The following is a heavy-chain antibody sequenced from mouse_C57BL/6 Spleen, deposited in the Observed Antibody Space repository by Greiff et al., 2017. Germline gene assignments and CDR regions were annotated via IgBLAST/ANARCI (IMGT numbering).Heavy chain of an antibody. Sequence: ESGPGLVKPSQSLSLTCSVTGYSITSGYYWNWIRQFPGNKLEWMGYISYDGSNNYNPSLKNRISITRDTSKNQFFLKLNSVTTEDTATYYGARDMGRDLDYWGQGTTLTVSS. CDR1: GYSITSGYY. J-gene: IGHJ2*01. V-gene: IGHV3-6*01. CDR3: ARDMGRDLDY. D-gene: IGHD4-1*01. CDR2: ISYDGSN.